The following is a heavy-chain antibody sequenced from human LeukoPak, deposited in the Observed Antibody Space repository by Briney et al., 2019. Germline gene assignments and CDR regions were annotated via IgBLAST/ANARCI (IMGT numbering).Heavy chain of an antibody. V-gene: IGHV6-1*01. CDR2: TYYRSKWYN. CDR3: ARDIGRWHYYDSSGYYYFDY. D-gene: IGHD3-22*01. CDR1: GDSVSSNSAA. Sequence: SQTLSLTCAISGDSVSSNSAAWNWIRQSPSRGLEWLGRTYYRSKWYNDYAVSVKSRITINPDTSKNQFSLQLNSVTPEDTAVYYCARDIGRWHYYDSSGYYYFDYWGQGTLVTVSP. J-gene: IGHJ4*02.